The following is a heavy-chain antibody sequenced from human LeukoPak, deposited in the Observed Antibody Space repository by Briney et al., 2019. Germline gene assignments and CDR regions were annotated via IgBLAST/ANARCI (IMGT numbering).Heavy chain of an antibody. Sequence: ASVKVSCKASGGTFSSYGISWVRQAPGQGLEWMGGIIPIFGTTNYAQKFQGRVTITADESTSTAYKELSSLRSEDTAVYYCAELGITMIGGVWGKGTTVTISS. CDR1: GGTFSSYG. V-gene: IGHV1-69*13. J-gene: IGHJ6*04. CDR3: AELGITMIGGV. CDR2: IIPIFGTT. D-gene: IGHD3-10*02.